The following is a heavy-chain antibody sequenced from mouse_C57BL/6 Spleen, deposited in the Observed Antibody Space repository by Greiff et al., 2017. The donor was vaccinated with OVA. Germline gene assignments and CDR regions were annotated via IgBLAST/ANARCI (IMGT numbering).Heavy chain of an antibody. V-gene: IGHV5-17*01. Sequence: EVKLMESGGGLVKPGGSLKLSCAASGFTFSDYGMHWVRQAPEKGLEWVAYISSGSSTIYYADTVKGRFTISRDNAKNTLFLQMTSLRSEDTAMYYCATAQAGYWGQGTTLTVSS. D-gene: IGHD3-2*02. CDR1: GFTFSDYG. J-gene: IGHJ2*01. CDR2: ISSGSSTI. CDR3: ATAQAGY.